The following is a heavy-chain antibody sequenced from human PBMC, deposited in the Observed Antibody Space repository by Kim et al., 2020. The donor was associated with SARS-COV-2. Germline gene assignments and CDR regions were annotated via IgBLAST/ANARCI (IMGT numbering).Heavy chain of an antibody. CDR2: IYHSGST. V-gene: IGHV4-4*02. CDR1: GGSISSSNW. CDR3: ARVTYGDYVYYYYGMDV. J-gene: IGHJ6*02. Sequence: SETLSLTCAVSGGSISSSNWWSWVRQPPGKGLEWIGEIYHSGSTNYNPSLKSRVTISVDKSKNQFSLKLSSVTAADTAVYYCARVTYGDYVYYYYGMDVWGQGTTVTVSS. D-gene: IGHD4-17*01.